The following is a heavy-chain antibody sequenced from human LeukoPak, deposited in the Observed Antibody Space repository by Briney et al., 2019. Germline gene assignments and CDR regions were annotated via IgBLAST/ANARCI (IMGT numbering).Heavy chain of an antibody. CDR3: ARHTGEGSHFQH. J-gene: IGHJ1*01. D-gene: IGHD3-16*01. CDR2: IYPGDSDT. V-gene: IGHV5-51*01. CDR1: GYSFTNYW. Sequence: GESLKISCEGSGYSFTNYWIGWVRQMPGKGLGWMGIIYPGDSDTRYSPSFQGQVTISADKSINTAYLQWSSLKASDTAMYYCARHTGEGSHFQHWGQAAWSPSPQ.